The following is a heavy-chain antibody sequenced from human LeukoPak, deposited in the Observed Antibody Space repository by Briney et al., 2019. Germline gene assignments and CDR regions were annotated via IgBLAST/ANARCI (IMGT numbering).Heavy chain of an antibody. D-gene: IGHD2-15*01. CDR3: AKAPVTTCRGAFCYPFDY. V-gene: IGHV3-23*01. J-gene: IGHJ4*02. CDR2: ISDTGNT. Sequence: GGSLRLSCAASGFTLSSYGMSWVRQAPGKGLEWASAISDTGNTYHADSVKGRFTISRDSSKNTLFLQMNRLRPEDAAVYYCAKAPVTTCRGAFCYPFDYWGLGTLVTVSS. CDR1: GFTLSSYG.